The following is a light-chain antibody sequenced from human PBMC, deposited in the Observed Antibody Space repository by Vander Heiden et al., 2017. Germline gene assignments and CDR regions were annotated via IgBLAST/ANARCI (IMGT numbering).Light chain of an antibody. CDR3: SSYAGNNNCV. CDR1: ISDVGGYDY. V-gene: IGLV2-8*01. CDR2: EVT. J-gene: IGLJ1*01. Sequence: QSALTQPPSASGSPGQSVTISCTGTISDVGGYDYVSWYQQHPGKAPKLILYEVTKRPSGVPDRFSGSKSGNTAFLTVSGLQGEDEANYYCSSYAGNNNCVFGTGTKVTVL.